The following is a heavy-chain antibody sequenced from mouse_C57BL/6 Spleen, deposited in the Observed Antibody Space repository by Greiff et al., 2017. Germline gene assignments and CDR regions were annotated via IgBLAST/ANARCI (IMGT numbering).Heavy chain of an antibody. Sequence: EVQLQQSGTVLARPGASVKMSCKTTGYTFTSYWMHWVKQRPGQGLEWIGAIYPGNSDTSYNQKFKGKAKLTAVTSASTAYMELSSLTNEDSAVYYCARHYDYDDGPGGWGKGTTLTVSS. CDR2: IYPGNSDT. CDR3: ARHYDYDDGPGG. CDR1: GYTFTSYW. D-gene: IGHD2-4*01. V-gene: IGHV1-5*01. J-gene: IGHJ2*01.